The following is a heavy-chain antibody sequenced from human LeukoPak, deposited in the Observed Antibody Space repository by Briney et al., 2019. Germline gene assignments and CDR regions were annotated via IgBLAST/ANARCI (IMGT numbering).Heavy chain of an antibody. J-gene: IGHJ6*02. Sequence: GGSLRLSCAASGFTFDDYAMHWVRQAPGKGLEWVSGISWNSGSIGYADSVKGRFTISRDNAKNSLYLQMNSLRAEDTAVYYCAGVERYYYGSGSYDYYYYGMDVWGQGTTVTVSS. D-gene: IGHD3-10*01. CDR2: ISWNSGSI. V-gene: IGHV3-9*01. CDR3: AGVERYYYGSGSYDYYYYGMDV. CDR1: GFTFDDYA.